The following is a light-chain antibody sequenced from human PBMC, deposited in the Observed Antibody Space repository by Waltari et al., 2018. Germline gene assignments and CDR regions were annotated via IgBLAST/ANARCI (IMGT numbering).Light chain of an antibody. CDR2: WAS. CDR1: QSVLYSSNNKNY. V-gene: IGKV4-1*01. CDR3: QQCYSGPYT. Sequence: DIVMTQSPDSLAVSLGERATINCKSSQSVLYSSNNKNYLAWYQQKPGQPPKLLIYWASTRASGVPDRFGGSGSGTDFTLTISSLQAEDVAVYYCQQCYSGPYTFGQGTKLEIK. J-gene: IGKJ2*01.